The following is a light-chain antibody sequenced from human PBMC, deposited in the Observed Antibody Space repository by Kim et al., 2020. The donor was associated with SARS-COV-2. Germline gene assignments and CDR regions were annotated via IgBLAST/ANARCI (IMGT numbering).Light chain of an antibody. V-gene: IGLV4-69*01. Sequence: SVQLPCTLSSGHSSYAIAWHQQQPEKGPRYLMKLNSDGSHSKGDGIPDRFSGSSSGAERYLTISSLQSEDEADYYCQTWGTGIWVFGGGTQLTVL. CDR3: QTWGTGIWV. CDR2: LNSDGSH. J-gene: IGLJ3*02. CDR1: SGHSSYA.